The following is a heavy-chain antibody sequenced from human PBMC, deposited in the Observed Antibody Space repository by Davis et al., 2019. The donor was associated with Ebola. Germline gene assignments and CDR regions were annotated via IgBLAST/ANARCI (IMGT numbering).Heavy chain of an antibody. Sequence: SVTVSCKTSGYSFSSYPIQWVRQAPGQRLEWMAWINTGNGKTEYSQKFRGRVSITRDTSADTAYLELRSLTSEDTAVYYCARQQGSYSGSCFDHWGQGTLVTVSS. CDR2: INTGNGKT. J-gene: IGHJ4*02. D-gene: IGHD1-26*01. CDR1: GYSFSSYP. V-gene: IGHV1-3*04. CDR3: ARQQGSYSGSCFDH.